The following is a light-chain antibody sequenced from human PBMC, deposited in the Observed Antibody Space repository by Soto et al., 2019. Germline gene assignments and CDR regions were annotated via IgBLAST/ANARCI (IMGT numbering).Light chain of an antibody. CDR1: QTISSS. V-gene: IGKV3-15*01. CDR2: GAS. J-gene: IGKJ5*01. CDR3: HQYDNWPKT. Sequence: EPLMTQSPATLSVSPGARATLYCRASQTISSSLAWYQHKPGQAPRLLIFGASTRATGIPARFSGSGSGTEFTLTISSLQSEDFAVYYCHQYDNWPKTFGQGTRLEIK.